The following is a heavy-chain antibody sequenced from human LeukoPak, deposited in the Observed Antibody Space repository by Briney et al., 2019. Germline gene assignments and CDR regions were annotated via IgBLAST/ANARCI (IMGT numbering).Heavy chain of an antibody. Sequence: SETLSPTCTVSGGSISSYYWSWIRQPPGKGLEWIGEINHSGSTNYNPSLKSRVTISVDTSKNQFSLKLSSVTAADTAVYYCARARKQFGYYYGMDVWGQGTTVTVSS. D-gene: IGHD3-10*01. CDR3: ARARKQFGYYYGMDV. CDR1: GGSISSYY. CDR2: INHSGST. J-gene: IGHJ6*02. V-gene: IGHV4-34*01.